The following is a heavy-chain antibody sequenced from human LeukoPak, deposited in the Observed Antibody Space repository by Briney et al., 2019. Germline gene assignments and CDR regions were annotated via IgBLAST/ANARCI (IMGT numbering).Heavy chain of an antibody. Sequence: GGSLRLSCAASGLTVSSNYMSWVRQAPGEGLEWVSVIYSGGSTHYADSVKGRFTISRDNSKNTVYLQMNSLRAEDTAVYYCARGDFDYWGQGTLVAVSS. CDR2: IYSGGST. V-gene: IGHV3-66*01. CDR1: GLTVSSNY. J-gene: IGHJ4*02. CDR3: ARGDFDY.